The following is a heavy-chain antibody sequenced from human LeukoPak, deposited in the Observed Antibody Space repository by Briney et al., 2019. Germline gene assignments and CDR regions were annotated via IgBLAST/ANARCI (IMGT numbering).Heavy chain of an antibody. CDR3: ARHASIAVAGTGDAFDI. V-gene: IGHV4-34*01. J-gene: IGHJ3*02. Sequence: KTSETLSLTCAVYGGSFSGYYWSWIRQPPGKGLEWIGEINHSGSTNYNPSLKSRVTISVDTSKNRFSLKLSSVTAADTAVYYCARHASIAVAGTGDAFDIWGQGTMVTVSS. CDR2: INHSGST. D-gene: IGHD6-19*01. CDR1: GGSFSGYY.